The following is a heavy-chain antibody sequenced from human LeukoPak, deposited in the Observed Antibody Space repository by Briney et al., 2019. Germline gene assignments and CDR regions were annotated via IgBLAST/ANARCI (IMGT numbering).Heavy chain of an antibody. CDR3: AREGDGFDY. D-gene: IGHD5-24*01. V-gene: IGHV1-18*01. CDR2: ISAYNGNT. Sequence: WMGWISAYNGNTNYAQKLQGRVTMTTDTSTSTAYMELRSLRSDDTAVYYCAREGDGFDYWGQGTLVTVSS. J-gene: IGHJ4*02.